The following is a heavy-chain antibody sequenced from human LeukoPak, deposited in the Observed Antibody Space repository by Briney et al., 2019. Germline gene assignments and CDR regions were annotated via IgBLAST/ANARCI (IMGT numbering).Heavy chain of an antibody. CDR3: ARLRRNSDTSGFYYYYDY. CDR2: ISVRSNYI. CDR1: GYTFSSYS. Sequence: GGSLRLSCAASGYTFSSYSINWVRQAPGKGLEWVSSISVRSNYIYYADSVRGRFSISRDDARDSLYLQMNSLRAEDTAVYYCARLRRNSDTSGFYYYYDYWGQGTLVTVSS. J-gene: IGHJ4*02. V-gene: IGHV3-21*01. D-gene: IGHD3-22*01.